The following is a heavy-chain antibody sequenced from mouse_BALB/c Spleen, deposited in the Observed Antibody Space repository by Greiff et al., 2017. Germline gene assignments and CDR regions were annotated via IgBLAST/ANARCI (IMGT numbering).Heavy chain of an antibody. CDR2: IDPANGNT. D-gene: IGHD2-4*01. CDR1: GFTIKDTY. CDR3: AKYDYDDFDY. V-gene: IGHV14-3*02. J-gene: IGHJ2*01. Sequence: VQLQQSGAELVKPGASVKLSCTASGFTIKDTYMPWVKQRPEQGLEWIGRIDPANGNTKYDPKFQGKATITADTSSNTAYLQLSSLTSEDTAVYYCAKYDYDDFDYWGQGTTLTVSS.